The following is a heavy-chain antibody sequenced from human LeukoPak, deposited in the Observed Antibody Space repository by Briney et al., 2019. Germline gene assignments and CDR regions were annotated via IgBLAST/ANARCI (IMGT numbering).Heavy chain of an antibody. CDR3: ARDRKNRYYYDSSAPDAFDI. Sequence: PGGSLRLSCAASGXTVSSNYMSWVHQAPGEGLEWVSVIYSGGSTYYADSVKGRFTISRDNSKNTLYLQMNSLRAEDTAVYYCARDRKNRYYYDSSAPDAFDIWGQGTMVTVSS. CDR2: IYSGGST. D-gene: IGHD3-22*01. J-gene: IGHJ3*02. V-gene: IGHV3-66*01. CDR1: GXTVSSNY.